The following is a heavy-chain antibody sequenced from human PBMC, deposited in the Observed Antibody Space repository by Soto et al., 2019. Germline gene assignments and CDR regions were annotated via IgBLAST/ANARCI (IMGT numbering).Heavy chain of an antibody. CDR1: AFTSSGYG. CDR3: ARRGGLGEQSSDAFDI. D-gene: IGHD3-16*01. CDR2: IGTSGHA. V-gene: IGHV3-13*01. J-gene: IGHJ3*02. Sequence: GSLRLSCAASAFTSSGYGMHWVRQAAGESLEWVSVIGTSGHAFYAGSVKGRFTITREDAKNSVYLQMNSLRDGDTAVYYCARRGGLGEQSSDAFDIWGQGTMVTV.